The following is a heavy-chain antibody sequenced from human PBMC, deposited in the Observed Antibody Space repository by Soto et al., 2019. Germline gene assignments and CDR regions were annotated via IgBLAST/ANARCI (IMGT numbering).Heavy chain of an antibody. D-gene: IGHD4-17*01. CDR2: VYYSGTT. Sequence: SETLSLTCAVYGESFSGYYWSWIRQPPGKGLEWIGYVYYSGTTNYNPSLKSRVTISVDLSKNQFSLRLSSVTTADTALYYCARTTAVPNTLRSRYFFDYWGQGTLVTVSS. V-gene: IGHV4-59*01. CDR1: GESFSGYY. CDR3: ARTTAVPNTLRSRYFFDY. J-gene: IGHJ4*02.